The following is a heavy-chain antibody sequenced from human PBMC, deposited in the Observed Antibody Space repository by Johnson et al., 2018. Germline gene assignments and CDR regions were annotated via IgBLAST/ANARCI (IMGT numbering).Heavy chain of an antibody. V-gene: IGHV3-23*04. CDR1: GFTFSSYA. CDR2: ISGSGGST. CDR3: AKGFAGAPWENAFEI. Sequence: VQLVESGGGLVQPGGSLRLSCAASGFTFSSYAMSWVRQAPGKGLEWVSGISGSGGSTNSADSVKGRFTISRDNSKNTLYLQMNRLSAEDTAVYYCAKGFAGAPWENAFEIWGQGTMVTVSS. D-gene: IGHD1-26*01. J-gene: IGHJ3*02.